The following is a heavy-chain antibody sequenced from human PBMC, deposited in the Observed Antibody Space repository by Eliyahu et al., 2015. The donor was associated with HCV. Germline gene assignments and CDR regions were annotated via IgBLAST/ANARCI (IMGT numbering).Heavy chain of an antibody. J-gene: IGHJ5*02. V-gene: IGHV4-4*07. Sequence: QVQLQESGPGLVKPSETLSLTCTVSGGSISSYYWSWIRQPAGKGLEWIGRIYTSGSTNYNPSLKSRVTMSVDTSKNQFSLKLSSVTAADTAVYYCAREGGYCSGGSCWVKFALGPWGQGTLVTVSS. CDR2: IYTSGST. D-gene: IGHD2-15*01. CDR1: GGSISSYY. CDR3: AREGGYCSGGSCWVKFALGP.